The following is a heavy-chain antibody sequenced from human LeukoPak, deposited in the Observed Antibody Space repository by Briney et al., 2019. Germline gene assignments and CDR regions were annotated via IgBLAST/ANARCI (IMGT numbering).Heavy chain of an antibody. V-gene: IGHV4-59*01. D-gene: IGHD3-22*01. J-gene: IGHJ3*02. CDR3: ARLLDYDNSGDLDTFDI. CDR2: IYYSGRT. CDR1: GDSISGDY. Sequence: KPSETLSLTCSVSGDSISGDYWTWIRQPPGKGLEWIGYIYYSGRTNYNPSLTSRLTISVDTSENHFSLKLSSLTAADTAVYYCARLLDYDNSGDLDTFDIWGQGTMVTVSS.